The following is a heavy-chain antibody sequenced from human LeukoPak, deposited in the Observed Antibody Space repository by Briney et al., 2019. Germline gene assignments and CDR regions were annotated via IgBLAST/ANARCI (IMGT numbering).Heavy chain of an antibody. Sequence: GGSLRLSCAASGFTFSSYAMHWVRQAPGKGLEWVAVISYDGSNKYYADSVKGRFTISRYNSKNTLYLQMNSLRAEDTAVYYCARTRDDAFDIWGQGTMVTVSS. CDR2: ISYDGSNK. CDR3: ARTRDDAFDI. CDR1: GFTFSSYA. V-gene: IGHV3-30-3*01. J-gene: IGHJ3*02.